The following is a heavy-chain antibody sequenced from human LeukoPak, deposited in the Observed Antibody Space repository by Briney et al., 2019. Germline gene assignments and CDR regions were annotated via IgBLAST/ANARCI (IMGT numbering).Heavy chain of an antibody. CDR3: TTEGVGGGAFNI. CDR1: GFSFSDAW. V-gene: IGHV3-15*01. CDR2: IKSKTNVGTT. Sequence: GGSLRLSGVASGFSFSDAWVSWVGQAPVNGRDWVGRIKSKTNVGTTDYAAPVKGRFTISRDDSKNTLYLQMNSLKTEDTAVYYCTTEGVGGGAFNIWGQGTMVTVSS. D-gene: IGHD3-10*01. J-gene: IGHJ3*02.